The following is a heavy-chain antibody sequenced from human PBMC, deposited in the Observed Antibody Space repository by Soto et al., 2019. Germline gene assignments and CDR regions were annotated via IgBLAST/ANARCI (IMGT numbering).Heavy chain of an antibody. V-gene: IGHV1-18*01. D-gene: IGHD1-7*01. J-gene: IGHJ6*02. Sequence: GASGKVCCKASGYTFTSYCISWVRQAPGQGLEWMGWISAYNGNTNYAQKLQGRVTMTTDTSTSTAYMELRSLRSDDTAVYYCARDLSPTGITGTTRYYYGMDVWGQGTTVTVSS. CDR1: GYTFTSYC. CDR2: ISAYNGNT. CDR3: ARDLSPTGITGTTRYYYGMDV.